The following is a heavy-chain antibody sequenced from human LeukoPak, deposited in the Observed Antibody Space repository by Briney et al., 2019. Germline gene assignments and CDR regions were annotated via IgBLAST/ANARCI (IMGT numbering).Heavy chain of an antibody. Sequence: PGGSLRLSCAASGFTFSSYWMHWVRQAPGKGLVWVSRINSDGSNTTYADSVKGRFTISRDNAKNTLYLQMSRLRAEDTAVYYCAREVGYHYGSGSYNYFDYWGQGTLVTVSS. V-gene: IGHV3-74*03. J-gene: IGHJ4*02. CDR1: GFTFSSYW. D-gene: IGHD3-10*01. CDR2: INSDGSNT. CDR3: AREVGYHYGSGSYNYFDY.